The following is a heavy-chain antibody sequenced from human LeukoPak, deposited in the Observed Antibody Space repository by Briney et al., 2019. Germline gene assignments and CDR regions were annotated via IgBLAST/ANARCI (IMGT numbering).Heavy chain of an antibody. V-gene: IGHV1-69*13. D-gene: IGHD6-19*01. CDR1: GGTFSSYA. Sequence: SVKVSCKASGGTFSSYAISWVRQAPGQGLEWMGGIIPIFGTANYAQKFQGRITITADESTSTAYMELSSLRSEDTAVYYCARGVEVIAVAGFDAFDIWGQGTMVTVSS. CDR2: IIPIFGTA. J-gene: IGHJ3*02. CDR3: ARGVEVIAVAGFDAFDI.